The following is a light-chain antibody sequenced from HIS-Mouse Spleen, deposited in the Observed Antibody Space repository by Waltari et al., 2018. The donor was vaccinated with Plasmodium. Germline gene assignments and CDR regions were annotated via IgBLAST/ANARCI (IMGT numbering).Light chain of an antibody. CDR3: QQYNNWSFT. V-gene: IGKV3-15*01. J-gene: IGKJ3*01. Sequence: EIVMTQSSATLSVSPGERATLSCRASQSVSSNLAWYQQKPGQAPRLLIYGASTRATGIPARFSGSGSGTEFTLTISSLQSEDFAVYYCQQYNNWSFTFGLGTKVEIK. CDR2: GAS. CDR1: QSVSSN.